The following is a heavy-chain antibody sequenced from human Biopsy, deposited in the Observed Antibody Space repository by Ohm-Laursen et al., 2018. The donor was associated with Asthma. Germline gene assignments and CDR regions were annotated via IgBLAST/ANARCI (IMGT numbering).Heavy chain of an antibody. Sequence: SLRLSCAASGFTLSCYSMHWVRQAPGRGPEYVAFIATDGTNRFYADSVKGRFTVSRDNPKRTLYLHMIAVRAEDTGVYYCVKDHSAGFHYFDAWGQGTLVTVSS. V-gene: IGHV3-64D*08. CDR3: VKDHSAGFHYFDA. CDR1: GFTLSCYS. J-gene: IGHJ4*02. D-gene: IGHD2/OR15-2a*01. CDR2: IATDGTNR.